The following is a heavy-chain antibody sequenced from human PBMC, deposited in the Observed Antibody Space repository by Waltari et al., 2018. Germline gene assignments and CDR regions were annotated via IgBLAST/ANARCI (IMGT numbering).Heavy chain of an antibody. CDR3: ATFVSGSFTFPDY. D-gene: IGHD3-16*01. V-gene: IGHV1-46*03. CDR1: GFTFSNYY. J-gene: IGHJ4*02. Sequence: QFQLVQSGAEVKKPGASVKVSCEASGFTFSNYYVHWVRQAPGQGLEWMARVGPSGAGTRYAEKFQGRVTLTRDTSTSTVYMDLSSLRSEDTAVYYCATFVSGSFTFPDYWGQGTLVTVSS. CDR2: VGPSGAGT.